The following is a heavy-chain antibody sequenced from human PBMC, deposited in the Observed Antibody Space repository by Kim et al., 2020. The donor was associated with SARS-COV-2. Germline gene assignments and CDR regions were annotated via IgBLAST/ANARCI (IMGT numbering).Heavy chain of an antibody. V-gene: IGHV4-4*07. CDR2: T. Sequence: TTYNPPLKVRVIMSVDTSKNQFSLKLTSVTAADTAVYYWARETEYNWFDTWGQGTLVIVSS. CDR3: ARETEYNWFDT. J-gene: IGHJ5*02.